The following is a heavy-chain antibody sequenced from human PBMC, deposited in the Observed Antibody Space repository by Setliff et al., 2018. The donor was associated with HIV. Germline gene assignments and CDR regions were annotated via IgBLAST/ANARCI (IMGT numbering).Heavy chain of an antibody. CDR3: ARMDITGTWRWFDP. D-gene: IGHD1-7*01. V-gene: IGHV4-30-2*01. Sequence: SETLSLTCAVSGGSISSGGYSWNWIRQPPGKGLEWIGYIYHSGSTFYNPSLKSRVTISVDRSKNQFSLKLNSVTAADTAIYYCARMDITGTWRWFDPWGLGTLVTVSS. J-gene: IGHJ5*02. CDR1: GGSISSGGYS. CDR2: IYHSGST.